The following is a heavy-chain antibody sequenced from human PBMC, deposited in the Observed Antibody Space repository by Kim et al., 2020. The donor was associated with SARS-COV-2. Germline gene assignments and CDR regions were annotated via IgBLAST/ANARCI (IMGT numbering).Heavy chain of an antibody. J-gene: IGHJ6*02. D-gene: IGHD2-15*01. Sequence: GGSLRLSCAASGFTFSSYSMNWVRQAPGKGLEWVSSISSSSSYIYYADSVKGRFTISRDNAKNSLYLQMNSLRAEDTAVYYCAREDIVVVVAADYYYGMDVWGQGTTVTVSS. V-gene: IGHV3-21*01. CDR3: AREDIVVVVAADYYYGMDV. CDR1: GFTFSSYS. CDR2: ISSSSSYI.